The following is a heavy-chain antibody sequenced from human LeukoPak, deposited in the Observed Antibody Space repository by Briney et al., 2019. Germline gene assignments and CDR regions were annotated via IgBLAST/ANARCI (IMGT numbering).Heavy chain of an antibody. V-gene: IGHV5-51*01. CDR1: GYSFTSYW. CDR3: ARRYAEGYGDYDY. J-gene: IGHJ4*02. CDR2: LYPGDSDT. D-gene: IGHD4-17*01. Sequence: GGSLKISCKGSGYSFTSYWIGWVRQMPGKGLEWMGILYPGDSDTRYSPSFQGQVTISADKSISTAYLQWSSLKASDTAMYYCARRYAEGYGDYDYWGQGTLVTVSS.